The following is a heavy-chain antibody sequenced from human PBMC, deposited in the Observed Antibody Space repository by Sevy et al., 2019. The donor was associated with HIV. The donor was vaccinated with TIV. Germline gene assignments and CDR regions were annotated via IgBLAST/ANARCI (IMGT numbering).Heavy chain of an antibody. V-gene: IGHV3-23*01. D-gene: IGHD1-26*01. Sequence: GRSLRLSCVASGFTFSSYAMNWVRQAPGKGLEWVSGLSGSGGSTKYADSVKGRFTISRDNSKNTLYLQMNSLRAEDTAVYYCAKDRVWELGDAFDIWGQGTMVTVSS. CDR1: GFTFSSYA. J-gene: IGHJ3*02. CDR2: LSGSGGST. CDR3: AKDRVWELGDAFDI.